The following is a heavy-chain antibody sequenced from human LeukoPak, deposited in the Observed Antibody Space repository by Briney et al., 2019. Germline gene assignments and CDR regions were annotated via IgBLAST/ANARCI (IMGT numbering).Heavy chain of an antibody. D-gene: IGHD2-2*01. V-gene: IGHV1-18*01. CDR1: GYTFTSYG. Sequence: ASVKVSCKASGYTFTSYGINWVRQAPGQGLEWMGWISAYNGNTNYAQKLQGRVTMTTDTSTSTAYMELRSLRSDDTAVYYCARTGAVVPAATTPDYWGQGTLVTVSS. CDR2: ISAYNGNT. J-gene: IGHJ4*02. CDR3: ARTGAVVPAATTPDY.